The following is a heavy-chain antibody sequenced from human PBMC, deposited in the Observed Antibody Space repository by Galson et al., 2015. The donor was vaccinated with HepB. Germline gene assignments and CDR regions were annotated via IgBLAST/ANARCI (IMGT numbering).Heavy chain of an antibody. CDR2: IRSNSVYI. CDR1: GFTFSYYS. CDR3: ARDQRLGGSSSHGYYGMDV. J-gene: IGHJ6*02. D-gene: IGHD3-16*01. Sequence: SLRLSCAASGFTFSYYSINWVRQAPGKGLEWVSSIRSNSVYIYYADSAKGRFTIYRDNAKNSLYLQMNSLRTEDTAIYYCARDQRLGGSSSHGYYGMDVWGQGTTVTVSS. V-gene: IGHV3-21*06.